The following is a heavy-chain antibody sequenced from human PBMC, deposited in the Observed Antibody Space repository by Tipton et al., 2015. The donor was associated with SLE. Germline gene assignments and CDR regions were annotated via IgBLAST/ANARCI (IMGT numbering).Heavy chain of an antibody. CDR3: AREARDAFDI. CDR2: IYYSGST. CDR1: GGSISSYY. V-gene: IGHV4-59*01. J-gene: IGHJ3*02. Sequence: LRLSCTVSGGSISSYYWSWIRQPPGKGLEWIGYIYYSGSTNYNPSLKSRVTISVDTSKNQFSLKLSSVTAADTAVYYCAREARDAFDIWGQGTMVIVSS.